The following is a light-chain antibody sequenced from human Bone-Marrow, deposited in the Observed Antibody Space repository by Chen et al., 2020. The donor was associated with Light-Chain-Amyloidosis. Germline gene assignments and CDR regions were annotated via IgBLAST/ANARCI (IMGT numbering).Light chain of an antibody. CDR2: EVS. CDR3: SSYTSSSTSWV. Sequence: QSALTQPASVSGSPGQSNAISCTGTSSDVGSYNYVSWYQQHPGKAPKLMLYEVSNRPSGVSNRFSGSNAGNTASLTISGLQAEDEADYYCSSYTSSSTSWVFGGGTKLTVL. V-gene: IGLV2-14*01. J-gene: IGLJ3*02. CDR1: SSDVGSYNY.